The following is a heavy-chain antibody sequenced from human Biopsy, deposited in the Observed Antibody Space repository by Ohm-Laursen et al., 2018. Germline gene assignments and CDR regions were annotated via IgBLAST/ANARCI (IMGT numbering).Heavy chain of an antibody. CDR2: ITAVSGLV. CDR3: ATPFQYDDSWGCYPPFDP. V-gene: IGHV1-69*17. Sequence: SSVKVSCKASGGTFTNYAISWVRQAPGEGLEWMGGITAVSGLVNYAPKFQGRVSITADKSTATAYMELSNLKSEDTAVYYCATPFQYDDSWGCYPPFDPWGQGTLVTVSS. J-gene: IGHJ5*02. D-gene: IGHD3/OR15-3a*01. CDR1: GGTFTNYA.